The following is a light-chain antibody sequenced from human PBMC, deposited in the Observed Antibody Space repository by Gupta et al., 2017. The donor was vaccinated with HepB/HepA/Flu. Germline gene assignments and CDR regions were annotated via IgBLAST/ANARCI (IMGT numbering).Light chain of an antibody. Sequence: QSVLTQPPSVSGAPGQRVTISSPGSSSNIGAGYDVHWYQQLPGTAPKRLIYGNSNRPSGVPDRFSGSKSGTSASLAITGLQAEDEADYYCQSYDSSLSGSWVFGGGTKLTVL. J-gene: IGLJ3*02. CDR2: GNS. CDR3: QSYDSSLSGSWV. V-gene: IGLV1-40*01. CDR1: SSNIGAGYD.